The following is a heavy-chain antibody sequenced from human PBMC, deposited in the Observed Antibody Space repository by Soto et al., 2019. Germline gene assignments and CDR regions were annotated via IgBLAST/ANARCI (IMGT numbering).Heavy chain of an antibody. CDR2: INHSGNT. CDR3: ARESDYGNSVPYDY. J-gene: IGHJ4*02. CDR1: GGSFSGYY. V-gene: IGHV4-34*01. D-gene: IGHD4-17*01. Sequence: PSETLSLTCAVYGGSFSGYYWTWIRQPPGKGLEWIGEINHSGNTNYNPSLKSRVSMSLDTSKNQFSLKLSSVTAADTAVYFCARESDYGNSVPYDYWGRGTLVNVSS.